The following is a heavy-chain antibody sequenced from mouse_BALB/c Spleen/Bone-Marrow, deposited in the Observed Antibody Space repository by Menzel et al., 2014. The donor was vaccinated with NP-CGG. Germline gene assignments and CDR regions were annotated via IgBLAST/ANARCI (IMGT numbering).Heavy chain of an antibody. CDR3: ARKYGDY. V-gene: IGHV1-80*01. J-gene: IGHJ2*01. CDR2: IYPGDGET. CDR1: GYPFSSYW. D-gene: IGHD2-10*02. Sequence: QVQLKESGAELVRPGSSVKISCKASGYPFSSYWMNRVKQRPGQGLEWIGQIYPGDGETNYNGKFKGNATLTADKSSSTAYMQLISLTSEDSAVYFCARKYGDYWGQGTTLTVSS.